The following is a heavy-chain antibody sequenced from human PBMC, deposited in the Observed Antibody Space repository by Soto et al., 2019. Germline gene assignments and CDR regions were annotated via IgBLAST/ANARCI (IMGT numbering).Heavy chain of an antibody. CDR1: GASINTYY. J-gene: IGHJ4*02. V-gene: IGHV4-59*13. CDR3: ARGNGDLHFDS. D-gene: IGHD7-27*01. Sequence: QVQLQESGPGLVKPSETLSLSCTVSGASINTYYWGWIRQPPGKGLECVGYFYYSGSTIYNPSLRGRVTTSVDTSKNQFSLKLNSVIAADTAVYYCARGNGDLHFDSCGQGTLVVVSS. CDR2: FYYSGST.